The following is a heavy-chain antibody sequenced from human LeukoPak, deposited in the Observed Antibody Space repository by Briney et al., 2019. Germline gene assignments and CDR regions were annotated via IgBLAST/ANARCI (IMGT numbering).Heavy chain of an antibody. J-gene: IGHJ4*02. Sequence: PSETLSLTCTVSGGSISSYYWSWIRQPPGKGLEWIGYIYYSGSTNYNPSLKSRVTISVDTSKNQFSLKLSSVTAADTAVYYCASSGYSYGKTVDYWGQGTLVTVSP. V-gene: IGHV4-59*01. CDR3: ASSGYSYGKTVDY. CDR2: IYYSGST. D-gene: IGHD5-18*01. CDR1: GGSISSYY.